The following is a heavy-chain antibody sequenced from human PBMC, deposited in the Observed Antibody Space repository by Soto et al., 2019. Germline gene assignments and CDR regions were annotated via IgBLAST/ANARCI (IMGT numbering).Heavy chain of an antibody. Sequence: GWSLRLSCAASGFSVSSDYMSWVRQAPGKGLEWVSLIYSGGDTYYADSVKGRFTISRDISSNTIYLHMTSLRADDTAIYYCTRAGSDPGNFYISNYYAMDVWGRGTKVTVS. J-gene: IGHJ6*02. CDR2: IYSGGDT. CDR1: GFSVSSDY. CDR3: TRAGSDPGNFYISNYYAMDV. D-gene: IGHD3-10*01. V-gene: IGHV3-53*01.